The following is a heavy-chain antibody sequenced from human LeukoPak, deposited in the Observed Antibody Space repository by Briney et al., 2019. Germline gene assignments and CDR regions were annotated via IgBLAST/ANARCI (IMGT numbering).Heavy chain of an antibody. Sequence: ASVKVSCKASGYTFTSYYMHWVRQAPGQGLEWMGIINPSGGSTSYAQKFQGRVTMTRDTSTSTVYMELSSLRSEDTAVYYCARNWIGDSSGYAPFDYRGQGTLVTVSS. D-gene: IGHD3-22*01. CDR3: ARNWIGDSSGYAPFDY. CDR2: INPSGGST. CDR1: GYTFTSYY. V-gene: IGHV1-46*01. J-gene: IGHJ4*02.